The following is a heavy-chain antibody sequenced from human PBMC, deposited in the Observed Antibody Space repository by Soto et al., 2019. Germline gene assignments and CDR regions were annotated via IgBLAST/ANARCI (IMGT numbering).Heavy chain of an antibody. CDR1: GYTFTGYY. D-gene: IGHD2-8*01. CDR2: ISTYNGNT. J-gene: IGHJ5*02. Sequence: ASVKVSCKVSGYTFTGYYMHWMRQAPGQGLEWMGWISTYNGNTNYAQKFQGRLSMTRDTSTTTAFMELTTLRSDDTAVYYCARDEYNNGRNWLNPWGQGTLVTVSS. CDR3: ARDEYNNGRNWLNP. V-gene: IGHV1-18*04.